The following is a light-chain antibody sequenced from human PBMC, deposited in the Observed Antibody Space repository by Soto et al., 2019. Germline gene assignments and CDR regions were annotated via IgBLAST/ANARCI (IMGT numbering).Light chain of an antibody. CDR2: DAS. V-gene: IGKV1-5*01. J-gene: IGKJ1*01. Sequence: DIQMTQSRSTLSASVGDRVTITCRASQSISSWLAWYQQKPGKAPKLLIYDASSLESGVPSRFSGSGSGTEFTLTISSLQPDDFATYYCQPYNTYWMFGQGTKVDIK. CDR3: QPYNTYWM. CDR1: QSISSW.